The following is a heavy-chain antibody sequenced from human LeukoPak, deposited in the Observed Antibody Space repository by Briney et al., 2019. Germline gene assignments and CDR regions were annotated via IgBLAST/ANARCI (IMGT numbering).Heavy chain of an antibody. CDR3: AKEIRWQNWFDP. V-gene: IGHV3-23*01. CDR1: GFTFSSYA. J-gene: IGHJ5*02. CDR2: ISGSGIST. D-gene: IGHD4-23*01. Sequence: GGSLRLSCAASGFTFSSYAMSWVRQAPGKGLEWVSAISGSGISTHHADSVKGRFTISRDNSKNTLYLQMNSLRAEDTAVYYCAKEIRWQNWFDPWGQGTLVTVSS.